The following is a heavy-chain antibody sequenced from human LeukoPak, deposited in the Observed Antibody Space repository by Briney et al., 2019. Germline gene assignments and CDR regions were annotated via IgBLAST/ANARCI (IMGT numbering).Heavy chain of an antibody. CDR3: AKDLTVLLWFGGSFPFDY. Sequence: SGGSLRLSCAASGFTFSSYGMHWVRQAPGKGLEWVAVISYDGSNKYYADSVKGRFTISRDNSKNTLYLQMNSLRAEDTAVYYCAKDLTVLLWFGGSFPFDYWGQGTLVTVSS. D-gene: IGHD3-10*01. J-gene: IGHJ4*02. V-gene: IGHV3-30*18. CDR2: ISYDGSNK. CDR1: GFTFSSYG.